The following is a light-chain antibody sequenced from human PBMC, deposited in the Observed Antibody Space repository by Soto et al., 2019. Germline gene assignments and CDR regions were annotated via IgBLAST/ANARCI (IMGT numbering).Light chain of an antibody. CDR3: SSFADSSARDYV. CDR1: SSDIGAYDY. Sequence: QSVLTQPASVSGSPGQSITISCTGTSSDIGAYDYVSWYQQHPGGVPKLLIYDVSSRPSGVSSRFSVSKSGNTASLTISGLQADDESDYYCSSFADSSARDYVFGGGTKLTVL. J-gene: IGLJ1*01. CDR2: DVS. V-gene: IGLV2-14*03.